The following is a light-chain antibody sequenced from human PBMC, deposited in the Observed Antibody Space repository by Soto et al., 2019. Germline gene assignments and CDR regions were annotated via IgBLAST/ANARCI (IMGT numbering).Light chain of an antibody. CDR2: DAS. CDR1: QSISGW. Sequence: DIQMTQSPSTLSALVGDRVTITCRASQSISGWLAWYQQKPGKAPKLLIYDASSLESGVPSRFTGSGSGTEFTLSISSLHPDDFATYYCQQYNGYSLFGQGTRVEIK. J-gene: IGKJ1*01. V-gene: IGKV1-5*01. CDR3: QQYNGYSL.